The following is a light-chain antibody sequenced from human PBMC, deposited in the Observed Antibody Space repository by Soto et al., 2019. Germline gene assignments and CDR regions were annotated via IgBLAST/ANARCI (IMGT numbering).Light chain of an antibody. CDR1: QSVSSSY. Sequence: EFVLTQSPGTLSLSPGERATLSCRASQSVSSSYLAWYQQKPGQAPRLLIFAASTRATGIPARFSGSGSGTEFTLSISSLQSEDFAVYYCQQYNDWPPWTFGQGTKVDIK. J-gene: IGKJ1*01. V-gene: IGKV3-15*01. CDR3: QQYNDWPPWT. CDR2: AAS.